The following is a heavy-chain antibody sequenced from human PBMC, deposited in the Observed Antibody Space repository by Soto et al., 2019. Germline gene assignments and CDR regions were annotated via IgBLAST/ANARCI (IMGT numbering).Heavy chain of an antibody. D-gene: IGHD4-17*01. CDR1: GGSISSYY. V-gene: IGHV4-59*01. Sequence: SETLSLTCTVSGGSISSYYWSWIRQPPGKGLEWIGYIYYSGSTNYNPSLKSRVTISVDTSKNQFSLKLSSVTAADTAVYYCARSVDDYGDYYFDYWGQGTLVTVSS. CDR3: ARSVDDYGDYYFDY. J-gene: IGHJ4*02. CDR2: IYYSGST.